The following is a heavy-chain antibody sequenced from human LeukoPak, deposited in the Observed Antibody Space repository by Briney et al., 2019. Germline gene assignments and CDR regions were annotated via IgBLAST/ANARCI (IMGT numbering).Heavy chain of an antibody. J-gene: IGHJ4*02. CDR3: ARETYDSSN. D-gene: IGHD3-22*01. Sequence: GGSLRLSCAASGFTFSSCWMSWVRQAPGKGLEWVANIKQDGSEKYYVDSVKGRFTISRDNAKNSLYLQMNSLRAEDTAVYYCARETYDSSNWGQGTLVTVSS. CDR1: GFTFSSCW. CDR2: IKQDGSEK. V-gene: IGHV3-7*03.